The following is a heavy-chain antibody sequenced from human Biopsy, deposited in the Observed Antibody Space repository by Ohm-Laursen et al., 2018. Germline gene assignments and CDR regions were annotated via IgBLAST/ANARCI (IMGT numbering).Heavy chain of an antibody. CDR3: AKDTFADLRGPSGWYRVDY. Sequence: SLRLSCAASGSTFNDYAMHWVRQAPGKGLEWVSGISWNSNNIVYADSVKGRFTISRDNARNSLYLQIKSLRTEDTAFYYCAKDTFADLRGPSGWYRVDYWGQGTMVTVSS. D-gene: IGHD6-19*01. V-gene: IGHV3-9*01. CDR2: ISWNSNNI. CDR1: GSTFNDYA. J-gene: IGHJ4*02.